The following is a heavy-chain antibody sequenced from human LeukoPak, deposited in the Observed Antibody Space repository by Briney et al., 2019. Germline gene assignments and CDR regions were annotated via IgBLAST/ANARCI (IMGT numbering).Heavy chain of an antibody. Sequence: ASVKVSCKASGYTFTSYGISWVRQAPGQGLEWMGWISAYSGNTNYAQKLQGRVTMTTDTSTSTAYMELRSLRSDDTAVYYCARDGAGTTFYYYYGMDVWGQGTTVTVSS. CDR1: GYTFTSYG. D-gene: IGHD1-1*01. J-gene: IGHJ6*02. CDR2: ISAYSGNT. V-gene: IGHV1-18*01. CDR3: ARDGAGTTFYYYYGMDV.